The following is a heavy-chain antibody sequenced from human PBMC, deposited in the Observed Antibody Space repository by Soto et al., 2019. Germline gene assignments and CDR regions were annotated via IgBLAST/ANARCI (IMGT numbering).Heavy chain of an antibody. CDR1: GFSFDTYV. J-gene: IGHJ6*02. V-gene: IGHV3-33*01. CDR2: IWFDGNNK. Sequence: GGSLRLSCAASGFSFDTYVIHWVRQAPGKGLEWVALIWFDGNNKYYADSVRGRFTISRDNSKNMLFLQMNSLTADDTAVYYCARDNNAYSPLASDYYYGVDVWGQGTAVTVSS. CDR3: ARDNNAYSPLASDYYYGVDV. D-gene: IGHD6-13*01.